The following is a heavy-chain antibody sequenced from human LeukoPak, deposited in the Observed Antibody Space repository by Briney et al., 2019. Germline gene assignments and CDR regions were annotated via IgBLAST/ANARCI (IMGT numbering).Heavy chain of an antibody. CDR1: GFTFSSYS. CDR2: ISSSSSYI. Sequence: GGSLRLSCAASGFTFSSYSMNWVRQAPGKGLEWVSSISSSSSYIYYADSVKGRFTISRGNAKNSLYLQMNSLRAEDTAVYYCARGMEWELPYYFDYWGQGTLVTVSS. J-gene: IGHJ4*02. D-gene: IGHD1-26*01. CDR3: ARGMEWELPYYFDY. V-gene: IGHV3-21*01.